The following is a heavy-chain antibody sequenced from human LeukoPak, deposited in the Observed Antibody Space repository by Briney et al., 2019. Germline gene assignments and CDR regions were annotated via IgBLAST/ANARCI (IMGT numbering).Heavy chain of an antibody. D-gene: IGHD4-23*01. CDR1: GFTFSSYA. CDR3: ARDPSALTTVVTFFDY. V-gene: IGHV3-30-3*01. Sequence: ERSLRLSCAASGFTFSSYAMHWVRQAPGKGLEWVAVISYDGSNKYYADSVKGRFTISRDNSKNTLYLQMNSLRAEDTAVYYCARDPSALTTVVTFFDYWGQGTLVTVSS. J-gene: IGHJ4*02. CDR2: ISYDGSNK.